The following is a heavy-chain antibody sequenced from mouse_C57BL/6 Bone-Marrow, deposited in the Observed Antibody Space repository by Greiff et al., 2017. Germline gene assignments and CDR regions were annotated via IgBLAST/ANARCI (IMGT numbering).Heavy chain of an antibody. CDR2: IWWDDDK. CDR3: ARIAYYYGSSFYAMDY. Sequence: QVTLKVSGPGILQPSQTLSLTCSFSGFSLSTFGMGVGWIRQPSGKGLEWLAHIWWDDDKSYNPALKSRLTISKDTAKNQVFLKIANVDTADTATYYCARIAYYYGSSFYAMDYWGQGTSVTVSS. D-gene: IGHD1-1*01. J-gene: IGHJ4*01. V-gene: IGHV8-8*01. CDR1: GFSLSTFGMG.